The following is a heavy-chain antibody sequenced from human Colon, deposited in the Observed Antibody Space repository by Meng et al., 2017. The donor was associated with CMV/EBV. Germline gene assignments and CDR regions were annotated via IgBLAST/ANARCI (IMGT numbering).Heavy chain of an antibody. CDR1: GYTFTSYG. CDR3: ARDAGYCSSTSCYTGGGYSWFDP. D-gene: IGHD2-2*02. J-gene: IGHJ5*02. CDR2: ISAYNGNT. Sequence: ASAMVFCKASGYTFTSYGISWVRQAPGQGLEWMGWISAYNGNTNYAQKLQGRVTMTTDTSTSTAYMELRSLRSDDTAVYYCARDAGYCSSTSCYTGGGYSWFDPWGQGTLVTVSS. V-gene: IGHV1-18*01.